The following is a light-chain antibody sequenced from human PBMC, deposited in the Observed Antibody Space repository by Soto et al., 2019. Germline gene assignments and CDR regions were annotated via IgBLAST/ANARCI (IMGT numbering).Light chain of an antibody. Sequence: EIVLTQSPGTLSLSPGERATLSCRASQSVSSYLAWYQQKPGQAPRLLIYDASNRATGIPARFSGSGSGTDFTLTISSLQSEDFAVYYCQQYNNWPSWTFGQGTKVDIK. CDR2: DAS. CDR1: QSVSSY. J-gene: IGKJ1*01. V-gene: IGKV3D-15*01. CDR3: QQYNNWPSWT.